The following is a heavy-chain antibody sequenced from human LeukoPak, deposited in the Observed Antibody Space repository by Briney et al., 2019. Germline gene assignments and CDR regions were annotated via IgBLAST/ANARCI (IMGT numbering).Heavy chain of an antibody. D-gene: IGHD3-22*01. CDR1: GFTVSSNY. V-gene: IGHV3-66*04. J-gene: IGHJ3*02. CDR3: AKPTTKYYYDSSGYSLEDAFDI. Sequence: PGGSLRLSCAASGFTVSSNYMSWVRQAPGKGLEGVSIIYSGGSTYYADSVKGRVTFSIDKSKNTLYLQLNSLRAEDTAVYYCAKPTTKYYYDSSGYSLEDAFDIWGQGTMVTVSS. CDR2: IYSGGST.